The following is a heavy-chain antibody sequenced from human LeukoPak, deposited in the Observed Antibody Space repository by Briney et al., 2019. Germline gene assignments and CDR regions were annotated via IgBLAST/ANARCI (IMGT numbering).Heavy chain of an antibody. CDR3: AELGITMIGGV. CDR2: INGDGSIT. D-gene: IGHD3-10*02. CDR1: GFTFSKHG. Sequence: GGSLRLSCAASGFTFSKHGMNWVRQGPGKGLVWVSRINGDGSITAYADSVKGRFTISRDSAKNSLYLQMNSLRAEDTAVYYCAELGITMIGGVWGKGTTVTISS. V-gene: IGHV3-74*01. J-gene: IGHJ6*04.